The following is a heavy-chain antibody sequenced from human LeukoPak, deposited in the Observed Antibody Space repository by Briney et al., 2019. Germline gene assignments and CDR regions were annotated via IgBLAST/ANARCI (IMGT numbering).Heavy chain of an antibody. CDR2: ILPGDSDA. D-gene: IGHD4-17*01. V-gene: IGHV5-51*01. CDR1: GYDFTSES. J-gene: IGHJ4*02. Sequence: GESLKISCKVSGYDFTSESIGWVRQMSGKGLEWMGIILPGDSDATYSPSFEGRVTISADKSINTAYLQWGSLKASDTAMYYCASRNLADQDYVHYWGQGTLVTVSS. CDR3: ASRNLADQDYVHY.